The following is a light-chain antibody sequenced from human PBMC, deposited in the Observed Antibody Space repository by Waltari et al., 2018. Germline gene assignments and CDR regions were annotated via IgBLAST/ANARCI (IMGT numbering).Light chain of an antibody. Sequence: DVVMTQSPLFLPVTPGEPASISCRSSQTLLNSNGYNYLDWFLQKPGQSPQLLIYSGSNRASGVPDRFSGSGSGTDFTLKISRVEAEDVGIYYCMQALQSPLTFGGGTKVRSN. CDR2: SGS. V-gene: IGKV2-28*01. CDR1: QTLLNSNGYNY. J-gene: IGKJ4*01. CDR3: MQALQSPLT.